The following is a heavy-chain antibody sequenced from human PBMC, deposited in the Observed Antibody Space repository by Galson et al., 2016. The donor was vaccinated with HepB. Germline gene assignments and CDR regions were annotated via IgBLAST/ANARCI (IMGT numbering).Heavy chain of an antibody. V-gene: IGHV4-34*01. CDR3: ARGDTSGSPGRDY. Sequence: TLSLTCTVSGGSISTYYWSWIRQPPGKGLEWIGEVNHLGGATYNPSLKGRGTLSVDMSKSQFSLRLTSVTAADTAVYYCARGDTSGSPGRDYLGQGTLVTVSS. J-gene: IGHJ4*02. CDR1: GGSISTYY. D-gene: IGHD3-22*01. CDR2: VNHLGGA.